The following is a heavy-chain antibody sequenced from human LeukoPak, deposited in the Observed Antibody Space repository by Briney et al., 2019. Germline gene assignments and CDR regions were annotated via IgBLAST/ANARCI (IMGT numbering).Heavy chain of an antibody. V-gene: IGHV1-69*05. CDR2: IIHIFGTS. D-gene: IGHD1-26*01. CDR3: ASPPVGATKYFDY. Sequence: ASVKVSCKASGGTFSIYAISWVRQAPGQGLEWMGGIIHIFGTSNYAQRFQGRVTITTDESTSTAYMELSSLRSEDTAVYYCASPPVGATKYFDYWGQGTLVTVSS. J-gene: IGHJ4*02. CDR1: GGTFSIYA.